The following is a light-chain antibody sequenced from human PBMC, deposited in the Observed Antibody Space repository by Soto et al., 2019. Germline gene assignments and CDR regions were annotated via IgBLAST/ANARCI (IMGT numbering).Light chain of an antibody. CDR3: NSYTTSSTHVV. Sequence: QSALTQPASVSGSPGQSITISCTGTSSDVGGYNYVSWYQQHPGEAPKLMIYEVSNRPSGVSDRFSGSKSGNTASLTISGLQAEDEADYYCNSYTTSSTHVVFGGGTKLTVL. CDR1: SSDVGGYNY. J-gene: IGLJ2*01. V-gene: IGLV2-14*01. CDR2: EVS.